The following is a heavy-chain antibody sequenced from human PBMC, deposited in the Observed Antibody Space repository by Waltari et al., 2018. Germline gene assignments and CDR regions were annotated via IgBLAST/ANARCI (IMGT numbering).Heavy chain of an antibody. CDR3: ARHPNRYFDL. J-gene: IGHJ2*01. Sequence: QVQLQESGPGLVKPSETLSLTCTVSGDSISSSSWNWIRQPAGKGLEWIGRIYTSGSTNYSPSLKSRVTMSVDTSKNQFSLKLSCVTAADTAVYYCARHPNRYFDLWGRGTLVTVSS. CDR1: GDSISSSS. V-gene: IGHV4-4*07. CDR2: IYTSGST.